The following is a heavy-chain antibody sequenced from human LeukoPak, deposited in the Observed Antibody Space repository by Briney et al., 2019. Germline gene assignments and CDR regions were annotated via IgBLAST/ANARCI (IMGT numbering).Heavy chain of an antibody. CDR3: ARDVVLMVYAVYGMDV. Sequence: ASVKVSCKASGYTFTGYYMHWVRQAPGQGLERMGWINPNSGGTNYAQKFQGRVTMTRDTSISTAYMELSRLRSDDTAVYYCARDVVLMVYAVYGMDVWGQGTTVTVS. CDR1: GYTFTGYY. D-gene: IGHD2-8*01. J-gene: IGHJ6*02. CDR2: INPNSGGT. V-gene: IGHV1-2*02.